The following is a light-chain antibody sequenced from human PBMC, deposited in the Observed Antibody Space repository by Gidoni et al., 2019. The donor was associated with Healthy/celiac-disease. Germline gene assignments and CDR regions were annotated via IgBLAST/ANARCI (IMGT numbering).Light chain of an antibody. Sequence: QSVLTQPPSVSAPPGQKVTISCAGSSSNMGNNYVSWYQRLPGTAPKLLIYDNNKRPSGIPDRFSASKSGTSATLGITGLQTGDEADYYCGTWDSSLSAWVFGGGTKLTVL. CDR1: SSNMGNNY. CDR2: DNN. J-gene: IGLJ3*02. CDR3: GTWDSSLSAWV. V-gene: IGLV1-51*01.